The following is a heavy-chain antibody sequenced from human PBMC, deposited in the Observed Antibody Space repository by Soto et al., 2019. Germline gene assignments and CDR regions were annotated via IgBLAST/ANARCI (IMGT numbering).Heavy chain of an antibody. CDR2: IKQDGSEK. D-gene: IGHD5-12*01. CDR3: ARDGYSGYDRVFDY. Sequence: GGSLRLSCAASGFTFSNYWMSWVRQAPGKGLEWVANIKQDGSEKYYVGSVKGRFAISRDNAENSVFLQMNSLRVEDTAVYYCARDGYSGYDRVFDYWGHGYLVTVSS. J-gene: IGHJ4*01. V-gene: IGHV3-7*01. CDR1: GFTFSNYW.